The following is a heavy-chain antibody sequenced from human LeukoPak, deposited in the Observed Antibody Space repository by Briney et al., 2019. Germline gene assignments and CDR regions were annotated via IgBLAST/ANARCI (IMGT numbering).Heavy chain of an antibody. J-gene: IGHJ4*02. Sequence: GGSLRLSCAASGFTFDGYAMHWVRQAPGKGLEWVSLISGGGGSTYYADSVKGRFTISRDNSKNSLYLQMNSLRTEDTALYYCAKIPTPGIAAARYHYFDYWGQGTLVTVSS. CDR2: ISGGGGST. V-gene: IGHV3-43*02. D-gene: IGHD6-13*01. CDR1: GFTFDGYA. CDR3: AKIPTPGIAAARYHYFDY.